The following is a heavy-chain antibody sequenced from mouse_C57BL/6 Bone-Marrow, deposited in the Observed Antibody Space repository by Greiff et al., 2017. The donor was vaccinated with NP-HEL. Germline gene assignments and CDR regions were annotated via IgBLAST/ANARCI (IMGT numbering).Heavy chain of an antibody. CDR3: ARSGGLRRQAWFAY. J-gene: IGHJ3*01. CDR2: IYPRDGST. D-gene: IGHD2-4*01. CDR1: GYTFTSYD. Sequence: VQLVESGPELVKPGASVKLSCKASGYTFTSYDINWVKQRPGQGLEWIGWIYPRDGSTKYNEKFKGKATLTVDTSSSTAYMELHSLTAEDSAVYCCARSGGLRRQAWFAYWGQGTLVTVSA. V-gene: IGHV1-85*01.